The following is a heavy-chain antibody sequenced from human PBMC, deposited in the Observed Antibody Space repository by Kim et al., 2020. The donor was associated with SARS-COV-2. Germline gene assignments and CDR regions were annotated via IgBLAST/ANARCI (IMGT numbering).Heavy chain of an antibody. V-gene: IGHV3-66*01. CDR2: IYSGGST. Sequence: GGSLRLSCAASGFTVSSNYMSWVRQAPGKGLEWVSVIYSGGSTYYADSVKGRFTISRDNSKNTLYLQMNSLRAEDTAVYYCARGKVWESSFDYWGQGTLVTVSS. J-gene: IGHJ4*02. CDR1: GFTVSSNY. CDR3: ARGKVWESSFDY. D-gene: IGHD1-26*01.